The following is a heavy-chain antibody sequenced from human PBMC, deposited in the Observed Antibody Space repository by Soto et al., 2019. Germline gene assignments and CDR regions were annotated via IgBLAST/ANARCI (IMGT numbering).Heavy chain of an antibody. Sequence: PSETLSLTCTVSGGSISSGDYYWSWIRQHPGKGLEWIGYIYYSGSTYYNPSLKSRVTISVDTSKNQFSLKLSSVTAADTAVYYCARDVRAPYDFWSGYYEEANWFDPWGQGTLVTVSS. J-gene: IGHJ5*02. CDR1: GGSISSGDYY. V-gene: IGHV4-30-4*01. CDR2: IYYSGST. CDR3: ARDVRAPYDFWSGYYEEANWFDP. D-gene: IGHD3-3*01.